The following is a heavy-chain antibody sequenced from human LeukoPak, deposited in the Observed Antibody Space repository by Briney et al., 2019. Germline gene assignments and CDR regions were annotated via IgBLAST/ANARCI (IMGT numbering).Heavy chain of an antibody. J-gene: IGHJ4*02. Sequence: GESLKISCKGSGYSFTSYWIGWVRPMPGKGLEWMGIIYPGDSDTRYSPSFQGQVTISVDKSNSTAYLQWSSLKASDTAIYYCARVWELLYYFDQWGQGTLVTVSS. CDR1: GYSFTSYW. V-gene: IGHV5-51*01. D-gene: IGHD1-26*01. CDR3: ARVWELLYYFDQ. CDR2: IYPGDSDT.